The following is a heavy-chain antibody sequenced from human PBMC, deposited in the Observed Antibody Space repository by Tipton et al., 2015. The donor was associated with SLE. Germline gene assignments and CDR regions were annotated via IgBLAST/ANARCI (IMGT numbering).Heavy chain of an antibody. CDR2: LYTFGST. D-gene: IGHD6-19*01. CDR1: GGSVSSGSYY. Sequence: LRLSCTVSGGSVSSGSYYWSWIRQPAGKGLEWIGRLYTFGSTTYNPPLKSRVTISVDTSKNQFSLKLSSVTAADTAMYYCAREREAYYSSRSRYDAFDIWGQGTMVTVSS. V-gene: IGHV4-61*02. J-gene: IGHJ3*02. CDR3: AREREAYYSSRSRYDAFDI.